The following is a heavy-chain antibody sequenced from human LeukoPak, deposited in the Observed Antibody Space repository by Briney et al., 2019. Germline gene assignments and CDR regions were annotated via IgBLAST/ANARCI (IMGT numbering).Heavy chain of an antibody. J-gene: IGHJ5*02. CDR1: GGSISIYY. CDR3: ARDRTEITVRGSHNWFDP. V-gene: IGHV4-4*07. D-gene: IGHD4-11*01. CDR2: FYTSGNT. Sequence: SETLSLTCTVSGGSISIYYWSWVRQPAGKGLEWIGRFYTSGNTNYNPALKSRVTMSVDTSKNQFSLKMSSVTAADTAVYYCARDRTEITVRGSHNWFDPWGQGNLVTVSS.